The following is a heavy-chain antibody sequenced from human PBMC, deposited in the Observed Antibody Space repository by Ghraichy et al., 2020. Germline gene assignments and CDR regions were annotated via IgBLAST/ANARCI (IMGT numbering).Heavy chain of an antibody. D-gene: IGHD3-3*01. Sequence: GGSLRLSCVASGFTFNNHWMNWVRQAPGKGLEWVANIRKDGSETNYVDSVKGRFTISRDNARNSVYLQMNSLRAEDTAVYYCVGVGVVVVYYGMDVWGQGTTVTVSS. CDR1: GFTFNNHW. CDR2: IRKDGSET. V-gene: IGHV3-7*03. CDR3: VGVGVVVVYYGMDV. J-gene: IGHJ6*02.